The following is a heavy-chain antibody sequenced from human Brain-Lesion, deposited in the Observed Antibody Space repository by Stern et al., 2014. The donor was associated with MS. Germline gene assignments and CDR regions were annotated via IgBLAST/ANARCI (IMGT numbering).Heavy chain of an antibody. V-gene: IGHV1-24*01. CDR3: ATPSPGAGGNYYRHFDY. J-gene: IGHJ4*02. CDR2: FDPEDGET. CDR1: GYTLTELS. Sequence: VQLVQSGAEVKKPGASVKVSCKVSGYTLTELSMHWVRQAPRKGLEWMGGFDPEDGETIYAQKFQGRVTMTEDTSPDTAYMELSSLRSEDTAVYYCATPSPGAGGNYYRHFDYWGQGTLVTVSS. D-gene: IGHD1-26*01.